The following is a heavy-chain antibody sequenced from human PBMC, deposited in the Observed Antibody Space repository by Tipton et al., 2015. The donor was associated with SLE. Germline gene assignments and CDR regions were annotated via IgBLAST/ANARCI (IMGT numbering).Heavy chain of an antibody. Sequence: TLSLTCTVSGGSISSYYWSWIRQPPGKGLEWIGYIYYSGSTNYNPSLKSRVTISVDTSKNQFSLKLSSVTAADTAVYYCARDLKYYDSSGYLNWFDPWGQGTLVTVSS. CDR2: IYYSGST. CDR1: GGSISSYY. J-gene: IGHJ5*02. V-gene: IGHV4-59*01. D-gene: IGHD3-22*01. CDR3: ARDLKYYDSSGYLNWFDP.